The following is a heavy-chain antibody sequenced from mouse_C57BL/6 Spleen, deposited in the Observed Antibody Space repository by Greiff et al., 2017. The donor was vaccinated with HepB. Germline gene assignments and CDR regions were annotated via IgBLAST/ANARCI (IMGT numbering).Heavy chain of an antibody. CDR3: ARSGTGGFAY. V-gene: IGHV7-3*01. CDR2: IRNKANGYTT. J-gene: IGHJ3*01. D-gene: IGHD3-3*01. CDR1: GFTFTDYY. Sequence: DVHLVESGGGLVQPGGSLSLSCAASGFTFTDYYMSWVRQPPGKALEWLGFIRNKANGYTTEYSASVKGRFTISRDNSQSILYLQMNALRAEDSATYYCARSGTGGFAYWGQGTLVTVSA.